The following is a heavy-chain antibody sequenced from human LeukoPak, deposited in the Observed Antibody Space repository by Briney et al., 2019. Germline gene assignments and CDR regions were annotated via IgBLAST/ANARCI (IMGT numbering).Heavy chain of an antibody. J-gene: IGHJ3*02. CDR3: ARDPNGDYIGAFDM. CDR2: IRGGGTSG. D-gene: IGHD4-17*01. CDR1: GFTFSAYA. V-gene: IGHV3-23*01. Sequence: TGGSLRLSCTASGFTFSAYAMMWVRQAPGKGPEWVSAIRGGGTSGFYADSVKGRFRISRDNSKDTLFLQMNSLRAEDTAVYYCARDPNGDYIGAFDMWGPGTMVTVSS.